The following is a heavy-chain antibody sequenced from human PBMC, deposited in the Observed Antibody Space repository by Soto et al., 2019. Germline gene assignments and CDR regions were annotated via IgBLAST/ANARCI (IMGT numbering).Heavy chain of an antibody. CDR2: IYYSGST. V-gene: IGHV4-31*03. Sequence: SETLSLTCTVSGGSISSGGYYWSWIRQHPGKGLEWIGYIYYSGSTYYNPSLRSRVTISVDTSKNQFSLKLSSVTAADTAVYYCARGLPLLWFGTIHGAQFDPWGQGTLVTVSS. J-gene: IGHJ5*02. CDR3: ARGLPLLWFGTIHGAQFDP. CDR1: GGSISSGGYY. D-gene: IGHD3-10*01.